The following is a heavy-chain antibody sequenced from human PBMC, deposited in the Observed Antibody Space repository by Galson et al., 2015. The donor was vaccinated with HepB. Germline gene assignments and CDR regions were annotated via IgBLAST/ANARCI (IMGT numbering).Heavy chain of an antibody. Sequence: SLRLSCAASGFTFSTYGMHWVRQAPGKGLEWVAFISYDGSNKFYADSVKGRFTISRNNSKNTLYLQMNSPKAEDTAVYYCARAIWGAFDIWGQGTMVTVSS. D-gene: IGHD3-16*01. J-gene: IGHJ3*02. CDR2: ISYDGSNK. CDR3: ARAIWGAFDI. CDR1: GFTFSTYG. V-gene: IGHV3-30-3*01.